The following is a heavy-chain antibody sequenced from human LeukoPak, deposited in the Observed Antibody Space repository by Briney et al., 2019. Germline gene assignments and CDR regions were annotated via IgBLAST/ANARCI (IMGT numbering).Heavy chain of an antibody. CDR2: ISSSGSTI. D-gene: IGHD3-3*01. CDR3: ARGWAGDFWSGYSYYYYYYGMDV. J-gene: IGHJ6*02. V-gene: IGHV3-48*03. Sequence: GGSLRLSCAASGFTFSSYEMNWARQAPGKGLEWVSYISSSGSTIYYAVSVKGRFTISRDNAKNSLYLQMNSLRAEDTAVYYCARGWAGDFWSGYSYYYYYYGMDVWGQGTTVTVSS. CDR1: GFTFSSYE.